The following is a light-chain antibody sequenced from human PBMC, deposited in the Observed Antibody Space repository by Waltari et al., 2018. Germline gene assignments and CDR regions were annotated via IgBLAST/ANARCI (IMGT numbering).Light chain of an antibody. J-gene: IGLJ2*01. CDR1: HLGETN. CDR2: QDN. Sequence: SYEVTQPPSVSVSPGQTASITCSGYHLGETNPSWYQQRPGQSPLLVIYQDNKRPSGIPQRFSGSNSGNRVTLTISGAQAVDEADYYCQAWVSKTAVVFGGGTQLTVL. V-gene: IGLV3-1*01. CDR3: QAWVSKTAVV.